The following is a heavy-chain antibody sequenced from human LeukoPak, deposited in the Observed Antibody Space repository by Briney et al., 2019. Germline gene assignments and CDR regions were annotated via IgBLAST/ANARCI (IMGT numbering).Heavy chain of an antibody. CDR2: IYYSGST. V-gene: IGHV4-61*05. J-gene: IGHJ4*02. CDR1: GGSISSSSYY. Sequence: SETLSLTCTVSGGSISSSSYYWSWIRQPPGKGLEWIGYIYYSGSTNYNPSLKSRVTISVDTSKNQFSLKLSSVTAADTAVYYRARRRDGYDYWGQGTLVTVSS. D-gene: IGHD5-24*01. CDR3: ARRRDGYDY.